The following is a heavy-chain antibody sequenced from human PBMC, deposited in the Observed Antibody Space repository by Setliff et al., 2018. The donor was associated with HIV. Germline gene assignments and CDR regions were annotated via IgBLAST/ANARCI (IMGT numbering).Heavy chain of an antibody. CDR2: LNPKSGDT. CDR3: ARPQWELGVDYYGMDV. Sequence: ASVKVSCKTSGYTFTSYDVHWVRQATGQGLEWMGYLNPKSGDTGSAQRFQDRLTITADKSTSTAYMELSSLRSEDTAVYYCARPQWELGVDYYGMDVWGQGTTVTVSS. J-gene: IGHJ6*02. D-gene: IGHD1-26*01. CDR1: GYTFTSYD. V-gene: IGHV1-8*03.